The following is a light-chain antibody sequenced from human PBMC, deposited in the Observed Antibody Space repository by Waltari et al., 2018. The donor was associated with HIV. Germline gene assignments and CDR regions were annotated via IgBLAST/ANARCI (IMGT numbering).Light chain of an antibody. Sequence: QSALTQPASVSGSPGQSINISCTGTSSDVGSYNLVDWYQQHPGKAPKLRIYEVSKRPSGVSNRFSGSKSGNTASLTISGLQAEDEADYYCCSYAGSSTYVFGTGTKVTVL. V-gene: IGLV2-23*02. CDR2: EVS. J-gene: IGLJ1*01. CDR3: CSYAGSSTYV. CDR1: SSDVGSYNL.